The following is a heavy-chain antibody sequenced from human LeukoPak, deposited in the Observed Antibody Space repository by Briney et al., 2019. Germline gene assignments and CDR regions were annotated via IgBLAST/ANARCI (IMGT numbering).Heavy chain of an antibody. J-gene: IGHJ6*03. V-gene: IGHV7-4-1*02. D-gene: IGHD2-2*01. CDR2: INTNTGNP. CDR1: GYTFTSYA. Sequence: GASVKVSCKASGYTFTSYAMNWVRQAPGQGLEWMGWINTNTGNPTYAQGFTGRFVFSLDTSVSTAYLQISSLKAEDTAVYYCARGSGVAGIVVVPAATDYYYYMDVWGKGTTVTVSS. CDR3: ARGSGVAGIVVVPAATDYYYYMDV.